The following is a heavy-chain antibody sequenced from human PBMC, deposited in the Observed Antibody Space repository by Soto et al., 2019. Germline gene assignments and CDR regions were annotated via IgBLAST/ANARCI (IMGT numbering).Heavy chain of an antibody. CDR3: VRHSSYYYDSSAYYDS. CDR2: IYHGGNT. D-gene: IGHD3-22*01. Sequence: QVHLQESGPGLVQSSGTLSLTCGVSGAPISTGNWWTWVRQPPGKGLEWIGEIYHGGNTNYRPSLKSRVTISVDKAKNQFSLRLSSVTAADTAVYYCVRHSSYYYDSSAYYDSWGQGALVTVSS. V-gene: IGHV4-4*02. J-gene: IGHJ5*01. CDR1: GAPISTGNW.